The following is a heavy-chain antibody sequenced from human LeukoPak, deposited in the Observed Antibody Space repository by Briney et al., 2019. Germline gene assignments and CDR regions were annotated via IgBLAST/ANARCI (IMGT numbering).Heavy chain of an antibody. V-gene: IGHV4-34*01. Sequence: SETLSLTCAVYGGSFRGYYWSWIRQPPGKGLEWIGEINFGGSINYTPSLKSRVTISVDTSKNQFSLKLSSVTAADTAVYYCARRTDDYNYLDYWGQGTLVTVSS. D-gene: IGHD5-24*01. CDR3: ARRTDDYNYLDY. CDR2: INFGGSI. CDR1: GGSFRGYY. J-gene: IGHJ4*02.